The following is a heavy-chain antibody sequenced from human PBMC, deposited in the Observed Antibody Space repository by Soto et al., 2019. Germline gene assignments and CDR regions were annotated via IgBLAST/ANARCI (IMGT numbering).Heavy chain of an antibody. CDR2: IKSKTDGGTT. D-gene: IGHD6-13*01. J-gene: IGHJ1*01. Sequence: LSLTCAASGFTFSNAWMSWVRQAPGKGLEWVGRIKSKTDGGTTDYAAPVKGRFTISRDDSKNTLYLQMNSLKTEDTAVYYCTTNPIAAAGTEYFQHWGQGTLVTVSS. V-gene: IGHV3-15*01. CDR3: TTNPIAAAGTEYFQH. CDR1: GFTFSNAW.